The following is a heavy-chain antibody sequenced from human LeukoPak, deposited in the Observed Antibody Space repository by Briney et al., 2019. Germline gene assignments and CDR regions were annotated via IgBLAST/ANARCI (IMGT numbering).Heavy chain of an antibody. J-gene: IGHJ4*02. V-gene: IGHV4-39*07. CDR2: IYYSGST. Sequence: SETLSLTCTVSGGSISSSSYYWGWIRQPPGKGLEWIGSIYYSGSTYYNPSLKSRVTISVDTSKNQFSLKLSSVTAADTAVYYCARDPQGHFDYWGQGTPVSSAS. CDR3: ARDPQGHFDY. CDR1: GGSISSSSYY.